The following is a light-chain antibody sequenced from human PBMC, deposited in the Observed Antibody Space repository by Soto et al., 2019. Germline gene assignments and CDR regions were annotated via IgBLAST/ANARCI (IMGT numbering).Light chain of an antibody. CDR2: EVS. Sequence: QSVVTQPPSASGTPGQSVTIPCTGTSSDVGDYNYVSWYQQQPGKAPKLMIYEVSNRPSGVSNRFSGSKSGNTASLTISGLQAEDEADYYCSSYTTSSTAYVFGLGTKLTVL. J-gene: IGLJ1*01. CDR3: SSYTTSSTAYV. V-gene: IGLV2-14*01. CDR1: SSDVGDYNY.